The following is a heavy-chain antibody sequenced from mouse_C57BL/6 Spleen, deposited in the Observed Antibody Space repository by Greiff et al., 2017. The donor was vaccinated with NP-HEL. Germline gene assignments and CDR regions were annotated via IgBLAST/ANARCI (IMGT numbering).Heavy chain of an antibody. V-gene: IGHV5-9-1*02. J-gene: IGHJ4*01. CDR2: ISSGGDYI. D-gene: IGHD1-1*01. Sequence: EVKLMESGEGLVKPGGSLKLSCAASGFTFSSYAMSWVRQTPEKRLEWVAYISSGGDYIYYADTVKGRFTISRDNARNTLYLQMSSLKSEDTAMYYCTRDEGDGSSPFYAMDYWGQGTSVTVSS. CDR1: GFTFSSYA. CDR3: TRDEGDGSSPFYAMDY.